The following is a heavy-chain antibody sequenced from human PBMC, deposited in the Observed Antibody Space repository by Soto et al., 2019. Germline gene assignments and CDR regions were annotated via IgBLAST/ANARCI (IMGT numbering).Heavy chain of an antibody. CDR2: IYYSGST. D-gene: IGHD6-19*01. CDR1: GGSISSYY. Sequence: PSDTLSLTCTFSGGSISSYYWSGSRQPPGKGLEWIGYIYYSGSTNYNTYLKSRVTIAVDTSKNQFSLKLSSVTAADTAVYYCAREDRSGCNDYWGQGTLVTV. J-gene: IGHJ4*02. CDR3: AREDRSGCNDY. V-gene: IGHV4-59*01.